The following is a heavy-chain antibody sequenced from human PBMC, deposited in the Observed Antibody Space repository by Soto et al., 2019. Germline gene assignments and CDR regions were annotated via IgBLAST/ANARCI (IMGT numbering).Heavy chain of an antibody. CDR3: AFLSVDTAMVPAMYGSIAVAGYFDY. V-gene: IGHV1-24*01. D-gene: IGHD5-18*01. CDR1: GYTLTELS. J-gene: IGHJ4*02. CDR2: FDPEDGET. Sequence: GASVKVSCKVSGYTLTELSMHWVRQAPGKGLEWMGGFDPEDGETIYAQKFQGRVTMTEDTSTDTAYMELSSLRSEDTAVYYCAFLSVDTAMVPAMYGSIAVAGYFDYWGQGTLVTVSS.